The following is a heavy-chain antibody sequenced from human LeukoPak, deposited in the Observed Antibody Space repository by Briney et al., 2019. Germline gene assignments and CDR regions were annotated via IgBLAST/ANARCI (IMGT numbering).Heavy chain of an antibody. CDR3: ARDFLTVRGAIPY. Sequence: GGSLRLSCTASGFTFSSYSLNWVRQAPGKGLEWVSSISSSSSYIYYADSVKGRFTISRDNAKNSLYLQMNSLRAEDTAVYYCARDFLTVRGAIPYWGQGTLVTVSS. CDR2: ISSSSSYI. J-gene: IGHJ4*02. CDR1: GFTFSSYS. V-gene: IGHV3-21*01. D-gene: IGHD3-10*01.